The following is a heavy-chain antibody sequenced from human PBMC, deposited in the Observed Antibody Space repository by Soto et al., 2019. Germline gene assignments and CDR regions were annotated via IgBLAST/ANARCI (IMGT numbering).Heavy chain of an antibody. Sequence: QVQLVQSGAEVKKPGSSVKVSCKASGGTFSSYTISWVRQAPGQGLEWMGRIIPILGIANYAQKFQGRVTITADKSTSTAYMELSSLRSEDTAVYYCEREIAVAGSGDYWGQGTLVTVSS. D-gene: IGHD6-19*01. CDR3: EREIAVAGSGDY. CDR2: IIPILGIA. J-gene: IGHJ4*02. V-gene: IGHV1-69*08. CDR1: GGTFSSYT.